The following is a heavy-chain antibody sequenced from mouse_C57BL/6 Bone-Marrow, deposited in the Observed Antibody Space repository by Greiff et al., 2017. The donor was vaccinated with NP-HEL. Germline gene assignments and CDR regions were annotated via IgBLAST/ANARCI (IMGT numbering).Heavy chain of an antibody. Sequence: EVQLQQSGPELVKPGASVKISCKASGYSFTGYYMNWVKQSPEKSLEWIGEINPSTGGTTYNQKFKAKATLTVDKSSSTAYMQLKSLTSEDSAVYYCARSGSRDYAMDYWGQGTSVTVSS. CDR2: INPSTGGT. V-gene: IGHV1-42*01. J-gene: IGHJ4*01. CDR3: ARSGSRDYAMDY. CDR1: GYSFTGYY. D-gene: IGHD1-1*01.